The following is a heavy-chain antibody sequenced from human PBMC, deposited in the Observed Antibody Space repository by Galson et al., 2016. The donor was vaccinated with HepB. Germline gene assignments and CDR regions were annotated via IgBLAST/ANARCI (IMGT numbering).Heavy chain of an antibody. CDR3: AKGYGYFDS. Sequence: SLRLSCAASGFTFSNYAMTWVRQAPGKGPEWVSTISGNGETISYADSVKGRFSISRDNSKNTLSLQMNSLRAEDTAVYYCAKGYGYFDSWGQGTLVTVSS. J-gene: IGHJ4*02. CDR2: ISGNGETI. CDR1: GFTFSNYA. D-gene: IGHD4-17*01. V-gene: IGHV3-23*01.